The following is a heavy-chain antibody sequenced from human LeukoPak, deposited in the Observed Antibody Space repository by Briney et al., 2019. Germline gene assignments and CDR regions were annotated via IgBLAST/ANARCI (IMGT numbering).Heavy chain of an antibody. CDR3: ASGRSGWYYFDY. CDR2: IIPIFGTA. J-gene: IGHJ4*02. CDR1: GGTFSSYA. D-gene: IGHD6-19*01. Sequence: SVKVSCKASGGTFSSYAISWVRQAPGQGLEWMGGIIPIFGTANYAQKFQGRVTITADESTSTAYMELSSLRSEDTAVYYCASGRSGWYYFDYWGQGSLVTVSS. V-gene: IGHV1-69*13.